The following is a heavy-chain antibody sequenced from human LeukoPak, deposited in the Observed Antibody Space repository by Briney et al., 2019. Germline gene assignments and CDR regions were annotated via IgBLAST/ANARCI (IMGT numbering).Heavy chain of an antibody. CDR3: AKNYGSGKDAFDI. CDR1: GGSFSGYY. V-gene: IGHV4-34*01. CDR2: INHSGST. J-gene: IGHJ3*02. D-gene: IGHD3-10*01. Sequence: SETLSLTCAVYGGSFSGYYWSWIRQPPGKGLEWIGEINHSGSTNYNPSLKSRVTISVDTSKNQFSLKLSSVTAADTAVYYCAKNYGSGKDAFDIWGQGTMVTVSS.